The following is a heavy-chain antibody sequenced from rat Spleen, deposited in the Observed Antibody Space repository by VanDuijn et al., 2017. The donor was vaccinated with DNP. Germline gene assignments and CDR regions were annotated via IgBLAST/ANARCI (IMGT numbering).Heavy chain of an antibody. CDR1: GFTFSDYN. Sequence: EVRLVESGGGLVQPGRSLKLSCAASGFTFSDYNMAWVRQAPKKGLEWVATIFYDGTSTYYRDSVTGRFTISRDNAKTTLYLQMDSLRSEDTATYYCATHGSISTISTGAMDVWGQGTSVTVSS. J-gene: IGHJ4*01. V-gene: IGHV5S10*01. D-gene: IGHD1-2*01. CDR3: ATHGSISTISTGAMDV. CDR2: IFYDGTST.